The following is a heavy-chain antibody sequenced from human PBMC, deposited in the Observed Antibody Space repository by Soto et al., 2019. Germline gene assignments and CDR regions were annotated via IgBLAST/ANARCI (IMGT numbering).Heavy chain of an antibody. J-gene: IGHJ5*02. CDR2: MNPNSANT. D-gene: IGHD1-1*01. CDR1: GYAFGDYD. Sequence: QVQLVQSGAEVQRPGASVKVSCRASGYAFGDYDISWVRQAPGKGLEWMGWMNPNSANTGYAQKFQGRFSMTRDMSISTAYMELSRLRPEDTAIYYCARMATYGTLNWFDPLGQGALVTDSS. CDR3: ARMATYGTLNWFDP. V-gene: IGHV1-8*01.